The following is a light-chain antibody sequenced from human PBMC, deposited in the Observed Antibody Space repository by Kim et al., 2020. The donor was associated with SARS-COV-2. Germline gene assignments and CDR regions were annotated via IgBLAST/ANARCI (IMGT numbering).Light chain of an antibody. V-gene: IGLV2-14*03. Sequence: QSALTHPASVSGSPGQSITISCTGTSSDVGIYNYVSWYQQHPGKATKLIICDVTNRPAGVSAHFSGSKSGNTASLTISGLQIDDEADYYCVSYTSSITLVFGGGTQLTVL. CDR3: VSYTSSITLV. CDR1: SSDVGIYNY. CDR2: DVT. J-gene: IGLJ2*01.